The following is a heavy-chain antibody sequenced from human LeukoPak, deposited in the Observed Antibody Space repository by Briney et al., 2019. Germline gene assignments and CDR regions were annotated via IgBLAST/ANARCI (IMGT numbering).Heavy chain of an antibody. CDR3: VSGAAMDV. D-gene: IGHD3-10*01. CDR1: GFTFSTSE. Sequence: PGGSLRLSCIGSGFTFSTSELNWVRQAPGTGLEWLAFINSRNTIYYADSVRGRFTISIDNAKNSLYLQMNSLTVEDTAVYYCVSGAAMDVWGQGTTVAVSS. J-gene: IGHJ6*02. V-gene: IGHV3-48*03. CDR2: INSRNTI.